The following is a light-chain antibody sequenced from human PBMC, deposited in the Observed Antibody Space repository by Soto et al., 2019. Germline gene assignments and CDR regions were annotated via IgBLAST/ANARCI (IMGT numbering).Light chain of an antibody. CDR3: AAWDDNMSGGHYI. J-gene: IGLJ1*01. CDR1: SSNIGPTYD. V-gene: IGLV1-40*01. CDR2: ANT. Sequence: QSVLTQPPSVSGAPGQRVTISCTGSSSNIGPTYDVHWYQQLPGTAPKLLIYANTNRPSGVPDRFSGSKSGTSASLAITGLQAEDEADYYCAAWDDNMSGGHYIFGTGTKLTVL.